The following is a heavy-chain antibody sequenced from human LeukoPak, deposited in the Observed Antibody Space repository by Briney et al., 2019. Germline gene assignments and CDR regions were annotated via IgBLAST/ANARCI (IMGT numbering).Heavy chain of an antibody. CDR2: IIPIFGTA. D-gene: IGHD1-26*01. V-gene: IGHV1-69*13. J-gene: IGHJ4*02. Sequence: GASVKVSCKASGGTFSSYAISWVRQAPGQGLEWMGGIIPIFGTANYAQKFQGRVTITADESTSTAYMELSSLRSEDTAVYYCARDSGSYGDPFDYWGQGTLVTVSS. CDR1: GGTFSSYA. CDR3: ARDSGSYGDPFDY.